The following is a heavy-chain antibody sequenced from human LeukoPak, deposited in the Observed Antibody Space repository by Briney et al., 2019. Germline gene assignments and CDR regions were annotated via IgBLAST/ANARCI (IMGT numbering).Heavy chain of an antibody. V-gene: IGHV1-8*01. CDR3: ARAGYCSSTSCYRGHYYYYYYMDV. CDR2: MNPNSGNT. D-gene: IGHD2-2*03. J-gene: IGHJ6*03. Sequence: GASVKVSCKASGYTFTSYDINWVRQATGQGLEWMGWMNPNSGNTGYAQKFQGRVTMTRNTSISTAYMELSSLRSEDTAVYYYARAGYCSSTSCYRGHYYYYYYMDVWGKGTTVTVSS. CDR1: GYTFTSYD.